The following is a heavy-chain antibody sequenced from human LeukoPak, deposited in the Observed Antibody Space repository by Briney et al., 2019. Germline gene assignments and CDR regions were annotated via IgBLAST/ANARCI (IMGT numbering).Heavy chain of an antibody. CDR3: ARGRGYSGYDHATPFHY. CDR2: IYHSGST. D-gene: IGHD5-12*01. Sequence: SETLSLTCAVFGGSFSGFHRSWIRQPPGKGLEWIGEIYHSGSTNYNPSLKTRVTISVDTSKNQFSLKLSSVTAADTAVYYCARGRGYSGYDHATPFHYWGQGTLVTISS. V-gene: IGHV4-34*01. CDR1: GGSFSGFH. J-gene: IGHJ4*02.